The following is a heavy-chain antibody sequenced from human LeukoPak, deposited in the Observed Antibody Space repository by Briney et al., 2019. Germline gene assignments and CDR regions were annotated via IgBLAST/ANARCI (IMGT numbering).Heavy chain of an antibody. CDR3: ARGSTVDKSNN. CDR1: GGSITSGGYY. Sequence: SETLSLTCTVSGGSITSGGYYWSWIRQLPGKGLEWIGYIYYSGTTSYNPSLKSRLTISLDTSENQFSLKLSSVTAADTAVYYYARGSTVDKSNNWGQGTLVTVSS. J-gene: IGHJ4*02. CDR2: IYYSGTT. V-gene: IGHV4-31*03. D-gene: IGHD5-12*01.